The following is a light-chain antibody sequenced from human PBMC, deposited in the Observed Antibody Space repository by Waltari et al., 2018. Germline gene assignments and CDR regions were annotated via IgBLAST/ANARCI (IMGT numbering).Light chain of an antibody. Sequence: QSALTQPASVSGSPGQSITISCPGTSSAVGSYNLVPWYQQHPGKAPKLMIYEVSKRPSGVSNRFSGSKSGNTASLTISGLQAEDEADYYCCSYAGSSTYVVFGGGTKLTVL. CDR3: CSYAGSSTYVV. CDR2: EVS. V-gene: IGLV2-23*02. J-gene: IGLJ2*01. CDR1: SSAVGSYNL.